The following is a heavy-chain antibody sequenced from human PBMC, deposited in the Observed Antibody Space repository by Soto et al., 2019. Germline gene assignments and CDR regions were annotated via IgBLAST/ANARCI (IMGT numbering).Heavy chain of an antibody. CDR3: AKAAGRRYYDIAHFDY. CDR1: GFTFSSYA. Sequence: EVQLLESGGGLVQPGGSLRLSCAASGFTFSSYAMSWVRQAPGKGLEWVSVISGSDGSTYYADSVKGRFTISRDNSKNTLYLQMNSLRAEDTAVYYCAKAAGRRYYDIAHFDYWGQGTLVTVSS. V-gene: IGHV3-23*01. D-gene: IGHD3-22*01. J-gene: IGHJ4*02. CDR2: ISGSDGST.